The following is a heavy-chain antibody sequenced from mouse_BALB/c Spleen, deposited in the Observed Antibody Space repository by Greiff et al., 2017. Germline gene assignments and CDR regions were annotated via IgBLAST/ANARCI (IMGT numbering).Heavy chain of an antibody. D-gene: IGHD2-4*01. J-gene: IGHJ4*01. CDR2: ISSGSSTI. CDR1: GFTFSSFG. Sequence: DVQLVESGGGLVQPGGSRKLSCAASGFTFSSFGMHWVRQAPEKGLEWVAYISSGSSTIYYADTVKGRFTISRDNPKNTLFLQMTSLRSEDTAMYYCARGYDSGYYYAMDYWGQGTSVTVSS. V-gene: IGHV5-17*02. CDR3: ARGYDSGYYYAMDY.